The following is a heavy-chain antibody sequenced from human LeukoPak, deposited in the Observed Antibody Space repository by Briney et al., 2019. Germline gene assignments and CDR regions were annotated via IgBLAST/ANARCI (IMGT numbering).Heavy chain of an antibody. V-gene: IGHV4-34*01. Sequence: PSETLSLTCAVYGGSFSGYYWSWIRQPPGKGREWIGEINHSGSTNYNPSLKSRVTISVHTSKNQFSLKLSSVTAADTAVYYCARAGFLLGLDYWGQGTLLTVSS. CDR3: ARAGFLLGLDY. CDR2: INHSGST. CDR1: GGSFSGYY. J-gene: IGHJ4*02. D-gene: IGHD1-26*01.